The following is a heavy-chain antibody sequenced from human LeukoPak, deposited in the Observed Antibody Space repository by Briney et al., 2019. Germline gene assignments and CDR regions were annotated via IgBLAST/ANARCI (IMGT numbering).Heavy chain of an antibody. V-gene: IGHV4-59*11. D-gene: IGHD3-10*01. J-gene: IGHJ3*02. CDR2: IYYSGST. CDR1: GGSMSSHH. Sequence: PSETLSLTCDVSGGSMSSHHWNWIRQPPGKGLEWIAYIYYSGSTNQNPSLKSRVTISVDTSKNQFSLKLSSVTAADTAVYYCARGLLLWFGEPGAFDIWGQGTMVTVSS. CDR3: ARGLLLWFGEPGAFDI.